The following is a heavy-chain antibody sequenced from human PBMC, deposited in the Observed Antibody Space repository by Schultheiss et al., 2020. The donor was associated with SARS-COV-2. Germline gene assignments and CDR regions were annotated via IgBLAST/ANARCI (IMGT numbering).Heavy chain of an antibody. J-gene: IGHJ4*02. CDR2: IYSGGGT. Sequence: GGSLRLSCAASGFTFSSYAMSWVRQAPGKGLEWVSVIYSGGGTYYADSVKGRFTISRDNSKNTLYLQMNSLRAEDTAVYYCAKDLIGFIAVADYWGQGTLVTVSS. D-gene: IGHD6-19*01. V-gene: IGHV3-23*03. CDR3: AKDLIGFIAVADY. CDR1: GFTFSSYA.